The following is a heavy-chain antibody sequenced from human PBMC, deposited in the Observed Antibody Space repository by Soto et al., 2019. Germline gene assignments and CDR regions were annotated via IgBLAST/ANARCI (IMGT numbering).Heavy chain of an antibody. D-gene: IGHD3-3*01. CDR3: ARVKVGDLFRFNWF. CDR1: GGSISSSNFS. CDR2: IFHTGST. V-gene: IGHV4-30-2*01. Sequence: PSETLSLTCTVSGGSISSSNFSWTWIRQPPGKGLEWIAYIFHTGSTFYNSSLKPRVSISVDRSKNQFSLKLKSVTETDTAVYYCARVKVGDLFRFNWF. J-gene: IGHJ5*01.